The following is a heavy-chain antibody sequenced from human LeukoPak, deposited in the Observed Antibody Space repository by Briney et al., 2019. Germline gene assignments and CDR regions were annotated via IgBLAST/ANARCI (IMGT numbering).Heavy chain of an antibody. CDR1: GFTFSSYL. Sequence: GGSLRLSCAASGFTFSSYLMHWVRQAPGKGLVWVSRINSDGSSTSYADSVKGRFTISRDNAKNTLYLQMNSLRAEDTAVYYCARARNYYYGSGSYYLFAFDIWRQGTMVTVSS. J-gene: IGHJ3*02. CDR3: ARARNYYYGSGSYYLFAFDI. V-gene: IGHV3-74*01. CDR2: INSDGSST. D-gene: IGHD3-10*01.